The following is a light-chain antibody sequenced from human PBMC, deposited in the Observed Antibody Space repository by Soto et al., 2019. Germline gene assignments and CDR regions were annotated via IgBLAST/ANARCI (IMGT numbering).Light chain of an antibody. CDR2: EDT. V-gene: IGLV2-8*01. CDR3: SSYAGSNNYV. Sequence: QSVLTQPPSASASPGQSVAISCTGTSSDVGGYNYVSWYQQHPGKAPKLMIYEDTLRPSGVPDRFSGSKSGNPASLTVSGLQADDAADYYCSSYAGSNNYVFGTGTKVTVL. J-gene: IGLJ1*01. CDR1: SSDVGGYNY.